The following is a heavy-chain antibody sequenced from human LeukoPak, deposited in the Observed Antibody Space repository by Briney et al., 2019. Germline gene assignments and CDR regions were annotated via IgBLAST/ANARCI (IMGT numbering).Heavy chain of an antibody. V-gene: IGHV1-2*02. J-gene: IGHJ4*02. CDR1: GYTFTGYY. CDR3: ARDSAASNVAFDY. D-gene: IGHD6-13*01. CDR2: INPNSGGT. Sequence: GASVKVSCKASGYTFTGYYMHWVRQAPGQGLEWMGWINPNSGGTNYAQKFQGRVTMTRDTSISTAYMELSRLRSDDTAVYYCARDSAASNVAFDYWGQGTLVTVSS.